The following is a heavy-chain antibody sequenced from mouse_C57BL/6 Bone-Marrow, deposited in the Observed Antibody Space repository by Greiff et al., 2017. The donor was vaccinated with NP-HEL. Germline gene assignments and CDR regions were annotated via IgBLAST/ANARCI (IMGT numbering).Heavy chain of an antibody. CDR1: GYTFTGYW. D-gene: IGHD2-4*01. Sequence: VQLQQSGAELMKPGASVKLSCKATGYTFTGYWIEWVKQRPGHGLEWIGEILPGSGSTNYNEKFKGKATFTADTSSNTAYMQLSSLTTEDSAIYSGENLPIYYDYTGYFEGWGTGTTVTVAS. V-gene: IGHV1-9*01. J-gene: IGHJ1*03. CDR3: ENLPIYYDYTGYFEG. CDR2: ILPGSGST.